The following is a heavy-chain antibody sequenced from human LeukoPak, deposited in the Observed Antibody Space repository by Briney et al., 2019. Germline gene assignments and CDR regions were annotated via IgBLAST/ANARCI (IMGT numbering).Heavy chain of an antibody. CDR1: GYTFTGYY. J-gene: IGHJ4*02. CDR3: ARAAAGTDYFDY. Sequence: ASVKVSCKASGYTFTGYYMHWVRQAPGQGLEWMGWINPNSGGTNYAQKFQGRVTMTRDTSISTAYMELNRLRSDDTAVYYCARAAAGTDYFDYWGQGTLVTVSS. D-gene: IGHD6-13*01. CDR2: INPNSGGT. V-gene: IGHV1-2*02.